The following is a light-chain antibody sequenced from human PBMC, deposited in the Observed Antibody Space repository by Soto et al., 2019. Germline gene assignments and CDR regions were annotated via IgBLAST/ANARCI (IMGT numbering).Light chain of an antibody. CDR2: AAS. Sequence: DIQMTQSPSSVSASVGDRVTITCRASQGISSCLDWYQQRPEKAPKLLIYAASSLQSAVPSRFSGSGAGTDFTLTISSLQPEDFATYYCQQANTFPFTFGGGTKVGIK. V-gene: IGKV1-12*01. CDR3: QQANTFPFT. J-gene: IGKJ4*01. CDR1: QGISSC.